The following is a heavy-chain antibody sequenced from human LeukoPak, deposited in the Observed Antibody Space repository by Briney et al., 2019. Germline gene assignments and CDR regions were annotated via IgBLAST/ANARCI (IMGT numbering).Heavy chain of an antibody. D-gene: IGHD2-2*01. CDR1: GGTFSSYA. V-gene: IGHV1-69*04. Sequence: GASVKVSCKASGGTFSSYAISWVRQAPGQGLEWMGRIIPILGIANYAQKFQGRVTITADKSTSTAYMELRSLRSDDTAVYYCARDREDIVVVPAAKGGYYYYYMDVWGKGTTVTVSS. J-gene: IGHJ6*03. CDR2: IIPILGIA. CDR3: ARDREDIVVVPAAKGGYYYYYMDV.